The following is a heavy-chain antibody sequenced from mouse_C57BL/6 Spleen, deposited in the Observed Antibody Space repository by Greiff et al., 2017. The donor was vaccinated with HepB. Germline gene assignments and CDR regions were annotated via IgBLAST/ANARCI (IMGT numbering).Heavy chain of an antibody. V-gene: IGHV5-4*03. CDR2: ISDGGSYT. CDR1: GFTFSSYA. CDR3: ARRPGAMDY. J-gene: IGHJ4*01. Sequence: EVKLMESGGGLVKPGGSLKLSCAASGFTFSSYALSWVRQTPEKRLEWVATISDGGSYTYYPDNVKGRFTISRDNAKNNLYLQMSHLKSEETAMYYCARRPGAMDYWGQGTSVTVSS.